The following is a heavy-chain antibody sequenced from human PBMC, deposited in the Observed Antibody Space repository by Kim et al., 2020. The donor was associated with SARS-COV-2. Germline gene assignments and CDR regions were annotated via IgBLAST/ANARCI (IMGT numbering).Heavy chain of an antibody. V-gene: IGHV4-30-4*01. CDR1: GGSISSGDYY. Sequence: SETLSLTCSVSGGSISSGDYYWSWIRQPPGKGLEWIGYIYYSGSTYYKPSLKNRVTISVDTTKNQFSLKLSSVTAADTAVYFCARGPYYYGLGAFDILGPATLVSVSS. J-gene: IGHJ3*02. CDR3: ARGPYYYGLGAFDI. D-gene: IGHD3-10*01. CDR2: IYYSGST.